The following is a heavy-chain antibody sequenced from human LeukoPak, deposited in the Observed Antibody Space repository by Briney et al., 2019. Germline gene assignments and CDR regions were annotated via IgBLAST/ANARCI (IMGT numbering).Heavy chain of an antibody. J-gene: IGHJ4*02. CDR3: ARQTGSGLFILP. Sequence: SETLSLTCTVSGVSISSSNSYWGWIRQPPGKGLERIGSIYYSGNTYYNASLKSQVSISIDTSKNQFSRRLTSVTAADTAVSYCARQTGSGLFILPGGQGTLVTVSS. CDR2: IYYSGNT. D-gene: IGHD3/OR15-3a*01. V-gene: IGHV4-39*01. CDR1: GVSISSSNSY.